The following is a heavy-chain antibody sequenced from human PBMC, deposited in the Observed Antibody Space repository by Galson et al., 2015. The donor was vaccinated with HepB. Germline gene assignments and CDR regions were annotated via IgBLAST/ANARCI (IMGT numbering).Heavy chain of an antibody. CDR3: ATGEELGYCSGGSCFSY. D-gene: IGHD2-15*01. V-gene: IGHV1-24*01. CDR1: GYTLTELS. J-gene: IGHJ4*02. Sequence: SVKVSCKVSGYTLTELSMHWVRQAPGKGLEWMGGFDPEDGETIYAQKFQGRVTMTEDTSTDTAYMELSSLRSEDTAVYYCATGEELGYCSGGSCFSYWGQGTLVTVSS. CDR2: FDPEDGET.